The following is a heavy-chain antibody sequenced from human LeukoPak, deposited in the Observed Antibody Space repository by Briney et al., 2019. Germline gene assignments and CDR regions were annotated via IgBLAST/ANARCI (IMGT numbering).Heavy chain of an antibody. CDR1: GFTFRDFA. CDR3: AKDFPLLEFCSSTNCPSFDY. V-gene: IGHV3-30*04. D-gene: IGHD2-2*01. J-gene: IGHJ4*02. CDR2: MTYDGSRI. Sequence: GGSLRLSCAASGFTFRDFAMHWVRQAPGKGLEWVALMTYDGSRITYADSVKGRFTISRDNSKNTLYVQMNSLRVEDTAVYYCAKDFPLLEFCSSTNCPSFDYWGQGTLVTVSS.